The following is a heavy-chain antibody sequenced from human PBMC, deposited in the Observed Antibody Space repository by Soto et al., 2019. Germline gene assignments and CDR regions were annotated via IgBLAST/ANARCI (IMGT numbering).Heavy chain of an antibody. CDR1: GGSISSGDYY. J-gene: IGHJ5*02. D-gene: IGHD3-16*01. CDR2: IYYSGST. CDR3: ARRRLGFMYWFDP. V-gene: IGHV4-30-4*01. Sequence: SETLSLTCTVSGGSISSGDYYWSWIRQPPGKGLEWIGYIYYSGSTYYNPSLKSRVTISVDTSKNQFSLKLSSVTAADTAVYYCARRRLGFMYWFDPWGQGTLVTVS.